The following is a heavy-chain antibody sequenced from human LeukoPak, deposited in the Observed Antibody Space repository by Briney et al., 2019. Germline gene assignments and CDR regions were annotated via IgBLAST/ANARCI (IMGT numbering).Heavy chain of an antibody. D-gene: IGHD1-7*01. J-gene: IGHJ5*02. CDR1: GYTLTELS. CDR3: ARVYNWNYHWFDP. Sequence: GASVKVSCKVSGYTLTELSMHWVRQAPGKGLEWMGGFDPEDGETIYAQKFQGRVTMTTDTSTSTAYMELRSLRSDDTAVYYCARVYNWNYHWFDPWGQGTLVTVSS. CDR2: FDPEDGET. V-gene: IGHV1-24*01.